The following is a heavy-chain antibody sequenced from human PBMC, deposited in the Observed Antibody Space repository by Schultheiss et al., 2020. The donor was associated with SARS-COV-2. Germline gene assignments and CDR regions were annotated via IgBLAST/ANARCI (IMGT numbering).Heavy chain of an antibody. CDR2: IYSGGST. Sequence: GGSLRLSCAASGFTFSSYWMHWVRQAPGKGLEWVSVIYSGGSTYYADSVKGRFTISRDNSKNTLYLQMNSLRAEDTAVYYCARDSREHAAAGKGPYYYYYGMDVWGQGTTVTVSS. CDR1: GFTFSSYW. CDR3: ARDSREHAAAGKGPYYYYYGMDV. V-gene: IGHV3-53*01. D-gene: IGHD6-13*01. J-gene: IGHJ6*02.